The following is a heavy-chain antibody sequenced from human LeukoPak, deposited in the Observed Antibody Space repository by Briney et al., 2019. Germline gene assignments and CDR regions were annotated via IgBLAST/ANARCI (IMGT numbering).Heavy chain of an antibody. CDR1: GGSISSRSYY. V-gene: IGHV4-39*01. CDR3: ASFYCSGGSCYQYFSYYYMDV. CDR2: IYYSGST. J-gene: IGHJ6*03. D-gene: IGHD2-15*01. Sequence: SETLSPTCTVSGGSISSRSYYWGWIRQPPGKGLEWIGSIYYSGSTYYNPSLQSRVTISVDTSKNQFSLKLNSVTAADTAVYYCASFYCSGGSCYQYFSYYYMDVWGKGTTVTISS.